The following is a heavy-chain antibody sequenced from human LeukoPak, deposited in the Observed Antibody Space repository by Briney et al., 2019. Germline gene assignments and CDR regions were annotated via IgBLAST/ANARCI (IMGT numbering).Heavy chain of an antibody. D-gene: IGHD3-22*01. CDR2: ICPGDSDT. CDR1: GYSFTNYW. V-gene: IGHV5-51*01. J-gene: IGHJ4*02. Sequence: GESLKISCKGSGYSFTNYWIGWVRQMPGKGLEWMGIICPGDSDTRYSPSFQGQVTISADKSISTAYLQWSSLKASDTAMYYCARYSEYYYDRFFDYWGQGTLVTVSS. CDR3: ARYSEYYYDRFFDY.